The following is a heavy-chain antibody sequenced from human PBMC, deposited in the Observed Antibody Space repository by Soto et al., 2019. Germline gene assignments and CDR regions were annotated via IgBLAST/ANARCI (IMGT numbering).Heavy chain of an antibody. CDR1: GGAISGYY. CDR2: IYSSGST. CDR3: ARGQRFSDWFDP. V-gene: IGHV4-4*07. J-gene: IGHJ5*02. Sequence: QVQLQESGPGLVKPSETLSLNCTVTGGAISGYYWTWIRQSAGAGLEWIGRIYSSGSTNYNPSLKGRVTISLDTSMNHLSLSLRSVTAADTAVYYCARGQRFSDWFDPWGQGTLVTVSS. D-gene: IGHD3-3*01.